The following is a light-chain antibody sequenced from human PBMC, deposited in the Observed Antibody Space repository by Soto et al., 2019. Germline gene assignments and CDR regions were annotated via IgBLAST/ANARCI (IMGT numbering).Light chain of an antibody. Sequence: QPVLTQPPSASGTPGQRVTISCSGSSSNIGSNTVKWYQQLPGTAPKLLIYSNKQRPSGVPDLFSGSKSGTSASLAISGLQSEDEADYDCAAWDDSLNGREVFGGGTKLTVL. V-gene: IGLV1-44*01. CDR2: SNK. CDR1: SSNIGSNT. CDR3: AAWDDSLNGREV. J-gene: IGLJ2*01.